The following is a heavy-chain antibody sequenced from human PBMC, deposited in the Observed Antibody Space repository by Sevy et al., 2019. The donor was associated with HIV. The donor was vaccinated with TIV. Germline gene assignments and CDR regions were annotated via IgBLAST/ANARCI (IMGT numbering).Heavy chain of an antibody. CDR3: TRGGARDSSSWYDYFDY. D-gene: IGHD6-13*01. CDR2: IRSKGNSYAT. Sequence: GGSLRLSCAATGFTFSGSAMQWVRQASGKGLEWVGRIRSKGNSYATAYAASVKGRFTISRDDSKNTVYLQMNSLKTEDTAVYYCTRGGARDSSSWYDYFDYWGQGTRVTVSS. V-gene: IGHV3-73*01. J-gene: IGHJ4*02. CDR1: GFTFSGSA.